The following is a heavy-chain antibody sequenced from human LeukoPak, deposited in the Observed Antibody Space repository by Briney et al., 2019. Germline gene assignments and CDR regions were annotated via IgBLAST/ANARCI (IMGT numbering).Heavy chain of an antibody. V-gene: IGHV4-31*03. CDR2: IYHSGST. D-gene: IGHD4-23*01. CDR3: ARELGATVVNYGMDV. CDR1: GGSISSSGYY. Sequence: SETLSLTCTVSGGSISSSGYYWNWIRQHPGKGLEWIGYIYHSGSTYYNPSLKSRVIISADTSKNQLSLKLTSVTAADTAVYYCARELGATVVNYGMDVWGQGTTVTVSS. J-gene: IGHJ6*02.